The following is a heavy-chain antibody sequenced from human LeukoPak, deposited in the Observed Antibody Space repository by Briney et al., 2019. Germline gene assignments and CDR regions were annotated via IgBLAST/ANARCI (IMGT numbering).Heavy chain of an antibody. V-gene: IGHV3-48*01. CDR1: AFTFSDYS. CDR2: ISGRSSTI. Sequence: GGSLRLSCAASAFTFSDYSMNWIRQAPGKGLEWISYISGRSSTIYYADSVRGRFTISRDNAKNSMYLQMNSLRAEDTAVYYCARDRLTSGSYFFDYWGQGTLVTVSS. J-gene: IGHJ4*02. D-gene: IGHD1-26*01. CDR3: ARDRLTSGSYFFDY.